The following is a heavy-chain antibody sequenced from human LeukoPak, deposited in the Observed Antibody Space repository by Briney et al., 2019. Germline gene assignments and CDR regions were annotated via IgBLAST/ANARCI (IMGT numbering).Heavy chain of an antibody. J-gene: IGHJ4*02. V-gene: IGHV1-2*04. CDR1: GYTFTGYY. CDR2: INPNSGGT. Sequence: ASVKVSCKASGYTFTGYYMHGVRQAPGQGLEWMGWINPNSGGTNYAQKFQGWVTMTRDTSISTAYMELSRLRSDDTAVYYCARVGRSGSYYRYFDYWGQGTLVTVSS. CDR3: ARVGRSGSYYRYFDY. D-gene: IGHD3-10*01.